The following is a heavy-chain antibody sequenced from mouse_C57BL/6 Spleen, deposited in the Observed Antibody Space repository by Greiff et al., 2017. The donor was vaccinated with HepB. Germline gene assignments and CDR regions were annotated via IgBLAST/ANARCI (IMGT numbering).Heavy chain of an antibody. CDR3: ASEGVYFDY. J-gene: IGHJ2*01. CDR1: GYTFTSYT. V-gene: IGHV1-4*01. CDR2: INPSSGYT. Sequence: QVQLQQSGAELARPGASVKMSCKASGYTFTSYTMHWVKQRPGQGLEWIGYINPSSGYTKYTQKFKGKSTLTADKSSSTAYMQLSSLTSEDSAVYYCASEGVYFDYWGQGTTLTVSS.